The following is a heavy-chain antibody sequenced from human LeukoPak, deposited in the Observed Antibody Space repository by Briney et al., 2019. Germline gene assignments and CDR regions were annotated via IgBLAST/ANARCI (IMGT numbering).Heavy chain of an antibody. CDR3: AKAAEPYYDILTGSDY. CDR1: GFTFSSYA. CDR2: ISGSGGST. Sequence: GGSLRLSCAASGFTFSSYAMSWVRQAPGKGLEWVSAISGSGGSTYYADSVKGRFTISRDNSKNTLCLQMNSLRAEDTAVYYCAKAAEPYYDILTGSDYWGQGTLVTVSS. J-gene: IGHJ4*02. D-gene: IGHD3-9*01. V-gene: IGHV3-23*01.